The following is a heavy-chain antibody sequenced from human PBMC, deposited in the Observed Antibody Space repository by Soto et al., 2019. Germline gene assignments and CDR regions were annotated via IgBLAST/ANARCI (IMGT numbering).Heavy chain of an antibody. CDR2: IDPSDSYS. CDR3: ARQWGTYYDYYYGMDV. V-gene: IGHV5-10-1*01. D-gene: IGHD1-1*01. CDR1: GYSFTSYW. Sequence: GDSLKISCKGSGYSFTSYWLSWVRQMPGKGLEWMGRIDPSDSYSNYSPSFQGHVTISADKSISTAYLQWSSLKASDTAMYYCARQWGTYYDYYYGMDVWGQGTTVTVSS. J-gene: IGHJ6*02.